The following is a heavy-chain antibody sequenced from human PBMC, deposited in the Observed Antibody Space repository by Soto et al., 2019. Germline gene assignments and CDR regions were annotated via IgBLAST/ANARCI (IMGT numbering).Heavy chain of an antibody. CDR1: GFTFSSYA. J-gene: IGHJ4*02. CDR3: AKDHDLGYDWAPFDY. CDR2: ISGSGGST. D-gene: IGHD5-12*01. Sequence: GGSLRLSCAASGFTFSSYAMSWVRQAPGKGLEWVSAISGSGGSTYYADSVKGRFTISRDNSKNTLYLQMNSLRAEDTAVYYCAKDHDLGYDWAPFDYWGQGTLVTVSS. V-gene: IGHV3-23*01.